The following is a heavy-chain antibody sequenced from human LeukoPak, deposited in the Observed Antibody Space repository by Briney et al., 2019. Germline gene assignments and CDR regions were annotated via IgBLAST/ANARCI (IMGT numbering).Heavy chain of an antibody. D-gene: IGHD1-1*01. J-gene: IGHJ4*02. Sequence: PWGSLTLSCATSGFRFTDYPMNWVRQAPGKGLEWVSNIRTSAEGANYAYYEDSVKGRVTISRDDAKNTLYLHMNSLRDDDTAVYYCASDKRQAFDYWGQGILLTVSS. CDR1: GFRFTDYP. CDR2: IRTSAEGANYA. CDR3: ASDKRQAFDY. V-gene: IGHV3-48*02.